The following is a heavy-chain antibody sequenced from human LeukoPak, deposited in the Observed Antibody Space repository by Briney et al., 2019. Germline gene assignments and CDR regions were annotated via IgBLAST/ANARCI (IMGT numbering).Heavy chain of an antibody. Sequence: GGSLRLSCAVSGFMFSQHTMSWVRQAPGKRLEGVSSISGSGDATRYADSVMGRFTISRDNAKNTLSLQMNSLRAEDTAVYYCAKGTSCCYYYYMDVWGKGTTVTVSS. CDR1: GFMFSQHT. D-gene: IGHD2-2*01. CDR3: AKGTSCCYYYYMDV. J-gene: IGHJ6*03. CDR2: ISGSGDAT. V-gene: IGHV3-23*01.